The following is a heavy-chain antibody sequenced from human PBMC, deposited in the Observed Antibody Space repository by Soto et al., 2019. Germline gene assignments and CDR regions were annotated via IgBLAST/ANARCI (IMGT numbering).Heavy chain of an antibody. CDR1: GLSVYDQA. CDR3: QYQLLTYYYGMDV. CDR2: IRSKAYGGTT. Sequence: GXSMELASMGSGLSVYDQAVTGFFQEPGKGLEWVGFIRSKAYGGTTEYAASVKGRFTISRDDSNSIAYLQMNSLKTEDTAVYYCQYQLLTYYYGMDVWGQGTTVTVSS. V-gene: IGHV3-49*03. J-gene: IGHJ6*02. D-gene: IGHD2-2*01.